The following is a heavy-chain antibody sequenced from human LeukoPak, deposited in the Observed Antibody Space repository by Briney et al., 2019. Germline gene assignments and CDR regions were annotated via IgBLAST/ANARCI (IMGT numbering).Heavy chain of an antibody. V-gene: IGHV4-59*12. D-gene: IGHD6-19*01. CDR2: IYYSGST. CDR3: ASVGLGY. Sequence: SETLSLTCTVSGGSISSYYWSWIRQPPGKGLEWIGYIYYSGSTNYNPSLKSRVTISVDTSKNQFSLKLSSVTAADTAVYYCASVGLGYWGQGTLVTVSS. CDR1: GGSISSYY. J-gene: IGHJ4*02.